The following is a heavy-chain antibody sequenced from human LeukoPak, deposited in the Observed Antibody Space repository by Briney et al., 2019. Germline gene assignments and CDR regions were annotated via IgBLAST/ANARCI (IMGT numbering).Heavy chain of an antibody. CDR2: ISSSASTI. D-gene: IGHD1-14*01. CDR3: ARGPEGY. J-gene: IGHJ4*02. Sequence: GGSLRLSCAASGLIFSSYEMNWVRQAPGKGLEWVSYISSSASTIYYADSVKGRFTISRDNAKNSLYLQMNSLKVEDTAVYYCARGPEGYWGQGTLVTVSS. V-gene: IGHV3-48*03. CDR1: GLIFSSYE.